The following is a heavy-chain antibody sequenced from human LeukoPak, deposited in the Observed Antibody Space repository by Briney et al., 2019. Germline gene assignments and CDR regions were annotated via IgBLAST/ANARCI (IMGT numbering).Heavy chain of an antibody. CDR3: ARQTGSGLFILP. J-gene: IGHJ4*02. D-gene: IGHD3/OR15-3a*01. CDR2: IYYSGNT. V-gene: IGHV4-39*01. CDR1: GVSISSSNSY. Sequence: SETLSLTCTVSGVSISSSNSYWGWIRQPPGNGLEWIGSIYYSGNTYYNASLESQVSISIDTSKNQFSLKLTSVTAADTAVYYCARQTGSGLFILPGGQGTLVTVSS.